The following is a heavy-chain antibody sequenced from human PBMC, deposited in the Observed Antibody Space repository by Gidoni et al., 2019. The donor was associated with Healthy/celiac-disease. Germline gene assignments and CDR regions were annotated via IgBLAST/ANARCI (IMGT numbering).Heavy chain of an antibody. Sequence: QVQLVESGGGVVKPGRSLRLSCAASGFTFSRYGMHWVRQAPGKGLEWVAVISYDGSNKYYADSVKGRFTISRDNSKNTLYLQMNSLRAEDTAVYYCAKAGLQYSTANWFDPWGQGTLVTVSS. CDR2: ISYDGSNK. D-gene: IGHD4-4*01. CDR3: AKAGLQYSTANWFDP. J-gene: IGHJ5*02. CDR1: GFTFSRYG. V-gene: IGHV3-30*18.